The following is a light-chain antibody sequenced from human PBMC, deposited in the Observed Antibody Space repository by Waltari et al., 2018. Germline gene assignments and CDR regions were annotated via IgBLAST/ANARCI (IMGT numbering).Light chain of an antibody. CDR2: KDT. V-gene: IGLV3-1*01. CDR1: FFPKQF. J-gene: IGLJ3*02. CDR3: QAWDSSTAV. Sequence: SFVLTQPPSLSVSPGQTAQITCSADFFPKQFAYWYLQKPGQAPLLLIHKDTQRPSRVPERFSGSNSGNTATLTISGTQAMDEADYYCQAWDSSTAVFGGGTKLTVL.